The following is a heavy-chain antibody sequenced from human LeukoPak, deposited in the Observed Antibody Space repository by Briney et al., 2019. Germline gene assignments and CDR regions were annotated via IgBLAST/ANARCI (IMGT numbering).Heavy chain of an antibody. D-gene: IGHD3-22*01. CDR3: ARLLYDRSGYYYFDY. Sequence: SETLSLTCTVSGGSISTRSYYWGWIRQPPGKGLEWIGSIYYSGSTYDNPSLKSRVTISVDTSKNQVSLKLRSVTAADMAVYYCARLLYDRSGYYYFDYWSQGTLVTVSS. CDR2: IYYSGST. J-gene: IGHJ4*02. V-gene: IGHV4-39*01. CDR1: GGSISTRSYY.